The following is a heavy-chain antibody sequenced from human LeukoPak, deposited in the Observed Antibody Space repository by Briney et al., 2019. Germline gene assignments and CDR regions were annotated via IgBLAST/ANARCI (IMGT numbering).Heavy chain of an antibody. CDR2: ISGSGGSS. V-gene: IGHV3-23*01. CDR3: AKPLRDAGSFNYPYFDF. D-gene: IGHD5-24*01. Sequence: GGSLRLSCAASGFTFTNYAMNWVRQAPGKGLEWVAAISGSGGSSSYADSVRGRFTISRDNSNNMLYLQMNSLRAEDTAVYYCAKPLRDAGSFNYPYFDFWGQGTLVTVSS. J-gene: IGHJ4*02. CDR1: GFTFTNYA.